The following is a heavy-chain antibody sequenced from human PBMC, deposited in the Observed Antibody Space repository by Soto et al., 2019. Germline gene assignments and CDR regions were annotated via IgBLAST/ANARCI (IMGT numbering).Heavy chain of an antibody. J-gene: IGHJ4*02. Sequence: GGSLRLSCAASGFTFSSYAMSWVRQAPGKGLEWVSAISGSGGSTYYADSVKGRFTISRDNSKNTLYLQMNSLRAEDTAVYYCAKESADYVWGSYRYTGSYYFDYWGQGTLVTVSS. V-gene: IGHV3-23*01. CDR3: AKESADYVWGSYRYTGSYYFDY. CDR2: ISGSGGST. D-gene: IGHD3-16*02. CDR1: GFTFSSYA.